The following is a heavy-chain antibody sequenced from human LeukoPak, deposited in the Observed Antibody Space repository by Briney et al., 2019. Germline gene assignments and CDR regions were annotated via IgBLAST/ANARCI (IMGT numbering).Heavy chain of an antibody. CDR3: ANGEYYYDSSGSGY. D-gene: IGHD3-22*01. V-gene: IGHV3-30*02. J-gene: IGHJ4*02. CDR1: GFTFSSYG. Sequence: GGSLRLSCAASGFTFSSYGIHWVRQAPGKGLEWVAFARYDGSSKYYADSVKGRFTVSRDNSKNTLYLQMNSLRAEDTAVYYCANGEYYYDSSGSGYWGQGTLVTVSS. CDR2: ARYDGSSK.